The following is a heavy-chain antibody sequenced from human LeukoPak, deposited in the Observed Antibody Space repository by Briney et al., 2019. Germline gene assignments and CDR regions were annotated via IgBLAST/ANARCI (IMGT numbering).Heavy chain of an antibody. CDR1: GFTFSSYS. CDR3: ARGYSSGWSHFDY. D-gene: IGHD6-19*01. J-gene: IGHJ4*02. V-gene: IGHV3-21*01. CDR2: ISSSSSYI. Sequence: GGSLRLSCAASGFTFSSYSMNWVRQAPGKGLEWVSSISSSSSYIYYADSVKGRFTISRDNAKNSLYLQMNSLRAEDTAVYYCARGYSSGWSHFDYWGQGTLVTVSS.